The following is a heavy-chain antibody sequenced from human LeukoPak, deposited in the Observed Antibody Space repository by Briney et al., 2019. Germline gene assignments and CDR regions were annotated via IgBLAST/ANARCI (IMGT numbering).Heavy chain of an antibody. CDR2: ISGGGGST. Sequence: GGSLRLSCAASEFTFSNYAMNWVRQAPGKGLEWVSGISGGGGSTYYADSVKGRFTISRDNSKNTLYLQMDSLRAEDTAVYYCAKGAAAGHGWGQGTMVTVSS. D-gene: IGHD6-13*01. V-gene: IGHV3-23*01. CDR3: AKGAAAGHG. CDR1: EFTFSNYA. J-gene: IGHJ3*01.